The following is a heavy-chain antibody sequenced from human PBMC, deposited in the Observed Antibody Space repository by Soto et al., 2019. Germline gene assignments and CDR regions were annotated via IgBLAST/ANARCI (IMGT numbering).Heavy chain of an antibody. J-gene: IGHJ5*02. CDR1: GGSISSGGYY. CDR2: IYYSGST. V-gene: IGHV4-31*03. CDR3: ARAGYSHGGNWFDP. Sequence: NPSETLSLTCTVSGGSISSGGYYWSWIRQHPGKGLEWIGYIYYSGSTYYNPSLKSRVTISVDTSKNQFSLKLSSVTAADTAVYYCARAGYSHGGNWFDPWGQGTLVTVSS. D-gene: IGHD5-18*01.